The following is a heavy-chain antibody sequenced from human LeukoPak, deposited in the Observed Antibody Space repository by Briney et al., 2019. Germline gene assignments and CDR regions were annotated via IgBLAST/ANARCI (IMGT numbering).Heavy chain of an antibody. Sequence: GASVNVSCKASGYTFTGYYMHWVRQAPGQGLEWMGWINPNSGSTNYAQKFQGWVTMTRDTSISTAYLELSRLRSDDTAVYYCARGFFPAYYFDYWGQGALVTVSS. J-gene: IGHJ4*02. V-gene: IGHV1-2*04. CDR2: INPNSGST. CDR3: ARGFFPAYYFDY. D-gene: IGHD3-3*01. CDR1: GYTFTGYY.